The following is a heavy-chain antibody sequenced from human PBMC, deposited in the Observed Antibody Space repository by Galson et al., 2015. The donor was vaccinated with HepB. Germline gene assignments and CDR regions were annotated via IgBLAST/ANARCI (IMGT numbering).Heavy chain of an antibody. Sequence: SVKVSCKXSGYTFTNYAVSWVRQAPGQGLEWXGWMNTXNGNTNHVQKVQGRVTMTTDTSRSTAYMELRSLRSDDTAVYYCARVGSSGWYYFDYWGQGTLVTVSS. CDR2: MNTXNGNT. D-gene: IGHD6-19*01. V-gene: IGHV1-18*04. J-gene: IGHJ4*02. CDR3: ARVGSSGWYYFDY. CDR1: GYTFTNYA.